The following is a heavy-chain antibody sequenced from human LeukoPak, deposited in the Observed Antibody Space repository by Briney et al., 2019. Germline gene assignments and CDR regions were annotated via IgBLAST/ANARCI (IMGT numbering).Heavy chain of an antibody. V-gene: IGHV1-24*01. CDR1: GYTLTELS. D-gene: IGHD5-18*01. J-gene: IGHJ4*02. CDR2: FDPEDGET. Sequence: ASVEVSCKVSGYTLTELSMHWVRQAPGKGLEWMGGFDPEDGETIYAQKFQGRVTMTEDTSTDTAYMELSSLRSEDTAVYYCARVPTTNSYAHFDYWGQGTLVTVSS. CDR3: ARVPTTNSYAHFDY.